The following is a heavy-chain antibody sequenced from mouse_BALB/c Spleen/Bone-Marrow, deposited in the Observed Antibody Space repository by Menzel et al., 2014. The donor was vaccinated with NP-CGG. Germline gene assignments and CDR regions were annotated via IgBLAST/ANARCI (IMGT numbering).Heavy chain of an antibody. CDR3: GTACYGGKFGCFVV. V-gene: IGHV5-6-3*01. CDR2: INDNGGST. J-gene: IGHJ1*01. CDR1: GFTFSSYG. D-gene: IGHD1-1*01. Sequence: EVNLMESGGGLVQPGGSLKLSCAASGFTFSSYGMSWVRQTPDKRLELVATINDNGGSTYYPDSMMGRFTISRDNAKNTLYLQMSSLKSEDTAMYYCGTACYGGKFGCFVVWGEGTTVTVSS.